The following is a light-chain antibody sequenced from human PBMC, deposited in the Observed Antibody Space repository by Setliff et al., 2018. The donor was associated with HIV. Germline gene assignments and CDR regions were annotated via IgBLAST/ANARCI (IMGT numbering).Light chain of an antibody. CDR3: SLYTTSDTNV. CDR2: GVN. V-gene: IGLV2-14*01. Sequence: QSALAQPASVSGSPGQSITISCTGTSTDIGGYNFVSWYQQHPGKAPKVMIYGVNNRPSGVSYRFSGFKSGNTASLTISGLQAEDEADYYCSLYTTSDTNVFGTGTKVTVL. J-gene: IGLJ1*01. CDR1: STDIGGYNF.